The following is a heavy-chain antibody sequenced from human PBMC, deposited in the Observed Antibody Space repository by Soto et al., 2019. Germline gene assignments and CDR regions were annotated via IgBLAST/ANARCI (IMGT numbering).Heavy chain of an antibody. CDR1: GGSISSYY. Sequence: SETLSLTCTVSGGSISSYYWSWIRQPPGKGLEWIGYINYSGRTNYNPSLKSRVTISVDTSKNQFSLKLSSVTAADTAVYYCARDSPVVIPATVSFYYDMDVWAQGTTVTVSS. D-gene: IGHD2-2*01. J-gene: IGHJ6*02. CDR2: INYSGRT. CDR3: ARDSPVVIPATVSFYYDMDV. V-gene: IGHV4-59*01.